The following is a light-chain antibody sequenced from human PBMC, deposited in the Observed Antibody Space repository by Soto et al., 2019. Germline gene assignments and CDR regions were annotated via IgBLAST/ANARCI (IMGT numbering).Light chain of an antibody. CDR1: RSNIGSNA. J-gene: IGLJ3*02. CDR3: AAWDDSLNARGV. V-gene: IGLV1-44*01. CDR2: NDN. Sequence: QSVLTQPPSASGTPGQRVTISCSRNRSNIGSNAVSWYQQLPGTAPKLLIYNDNQRPSGVPARFSASKSGTSASLAISGLQSEDEADYYCAAWDDSLNARGVFGGGTKLTVL.